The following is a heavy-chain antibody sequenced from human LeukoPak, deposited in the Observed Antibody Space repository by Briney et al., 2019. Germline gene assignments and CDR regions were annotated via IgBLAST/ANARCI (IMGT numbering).Heavy chain of an antibody. CDR2: ISGSGGST. D-gene: IGHD2/OR15-2a*01. V-gene: IGHV3-23*01. J-gene: IGHJ4*02. CDR3: ARFSSKGYYFDY. Sequence: PGGSLRLSCAASGFTFSSYAMSWVRQAPGKGLEWVSGISGSGGSTYYADAVKGRFTISRDNSKNTLYLQMNSLRAEDTAVYYCARFSSKGYYFDYWGQGTLVTVSS. CDR1: GFTFSSYA.